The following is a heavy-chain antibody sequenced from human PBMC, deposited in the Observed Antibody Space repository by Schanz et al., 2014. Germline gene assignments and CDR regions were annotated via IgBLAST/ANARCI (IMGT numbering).Heavy chain of an antibody. CDR2: IWNNGVTK. CDR1: GFTFSDHY. Sequence: QVQLLQFGGGVVQPGRSLRLSCAASGFTFSDHYMDWVRQPAGKGLEWVAVIWNNGVTKYYADSVRGRFTISRDRFQNTLYLRMSSLRAEDTAVYYCARPRFDYGEVDYWGQGTLVTVSS. CDR3: ARPRFDYGEVDY. D-gene: IGHD4-17*01. J-gene: IGHJ4*02. V-gene: IGHV3-33*08.